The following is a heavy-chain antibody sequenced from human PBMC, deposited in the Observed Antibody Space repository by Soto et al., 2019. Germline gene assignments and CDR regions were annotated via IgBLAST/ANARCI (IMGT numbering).Heavy chain of an antibody. V-gene: IGHV2-5*02. D-gene: IGHD3-10*01. CDR1: GFSLTTTGVG. Sequence: QITLRESGPTLVKPTQTLTLTCTFSGFSLTTTGVGVGWFRQPPGRALEWLALVYWDDDKRYRPSLKNRLTITKDPSNNQVVLTMTNMDPIDTGTYYCVRREFDGIRGLIRWFDPWGQGTLVTVSS. CDR3: VRREFDGIRGLIRWFDP. J-gene: IGHJ5*02. CDR2: VYWDDDK.